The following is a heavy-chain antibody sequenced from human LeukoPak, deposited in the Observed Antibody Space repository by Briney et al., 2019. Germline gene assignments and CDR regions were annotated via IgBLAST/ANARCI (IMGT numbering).Heavy chain of an antibody. CDR2: MNPNSGNT. CDR3: ALSTLWFGEFWDY. Sequence: GSVKVSCKASGYTFTSYDINWVRQATGRGLEWMGWMNPNSGNTGYAQKFQGRVTMTRNTSISTAYMELSSLRSEDTAVYYCALSTLWFGEFWDYWGQGTLVTVSS. J-gene: IGHJ4*02. V-gene: IGHV1-8*01. CDR1: GYTFTSYD. D-gene: IGHD3-10*01.